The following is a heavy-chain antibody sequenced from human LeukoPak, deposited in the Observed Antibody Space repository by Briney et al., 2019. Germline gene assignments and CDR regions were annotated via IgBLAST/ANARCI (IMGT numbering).Heavy chain of an antibody. CDR3: ASISPNYDFWSGTLGY. CDR1: GGSISRSSYY. CDR2: IYYSGTT. Sequence: SETLSLTCTVSGGSISRSSYYWGWIRQPPGKGLEWIGSIYYSGTTYYNPSLQSRVTISVDTSKNQFSLKLSSVTAADTAVYHCASISPNYDFWSGTLGYWGQGTLVTVSS. J-gene: IGHJ4*02. D-gene: IGHD3-3*01. V-gene: IGHV4-39*01.